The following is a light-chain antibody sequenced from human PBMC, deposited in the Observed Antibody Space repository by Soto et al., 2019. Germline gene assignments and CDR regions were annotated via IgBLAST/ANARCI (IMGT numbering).Light chain of an antibody. CDR3: QQYGSSLLT. CDR2: GAS. V-gene: IGKV3-20*01. Sequence: EVVMTQSPATLSVSPGERATLSCRASQSVNSKLAWYQQKPGRAPRLLIYGASSRATGIPDRFSGSGSGTDFTLTISRLEPEDFAVYYCQQYGSSLLTFGGGTKVDIK. CDR1: QSVNSK. J-gene: IGKJ4*01.